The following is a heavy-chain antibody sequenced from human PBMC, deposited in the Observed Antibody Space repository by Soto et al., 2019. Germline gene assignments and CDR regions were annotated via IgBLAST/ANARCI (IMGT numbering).Heavy chain of an antibody. V-gene: IGHV4-34*01. Sequence: SETLSLTCAVYGGSFSGYYWSWIRQPPGKGLEWIGEINHSGSTNYNPSLKSRVTISVDTSKNQLSLKLSSVTAADTAVYYCARDRVLMVYANRRFDYWGQGTLVTVSS. CDR2: INHSGST. CDR3: ARDRVLMVYANRRFDY. CDR1: GGSFSGYY. J-gene: IGHJ4*02. D-gene: IGHD2-8*01.